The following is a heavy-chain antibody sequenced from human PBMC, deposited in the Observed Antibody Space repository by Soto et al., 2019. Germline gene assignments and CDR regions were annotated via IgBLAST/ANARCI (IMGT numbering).Heavy chain of an antibody. CDR3: ARDRVESYDILTGYYNHGDGMDV. V-gene: IGHV3-30-3*01. CDR2: ISYDGSNK. CDR1: GFTFSSYA. Sequence: QVQLVESGGGVVQPGRSLRLSCAASGFTFSSYAMHWVRQAPGKGLEWVAVISYDGSNKYYADSVKGRFTISRDNSKNTLYLQMNSLRAEDTAVYYCARDRVESYDILTGYYNHGDGMDVWGQGTTVTVSS. J-gene: IGHJ6*02. D-gene: IGHD3-9*01.